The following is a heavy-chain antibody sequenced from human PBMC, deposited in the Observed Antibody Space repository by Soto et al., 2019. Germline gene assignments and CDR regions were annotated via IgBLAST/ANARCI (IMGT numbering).Heavy chain of an antibody. CDR2: VRHDGSNI. D-gene: IGHD3-10*01. Sequence: QVQLVESGGGVVQPGRSLRLSCAATGFTFSGDGMHWVRQAPGKGLEWVAVVRHDGSNIHYADFVKGRFTISRDNSKNTLDLQMNSLRAEDTAVYYSVRDGVGSRLFYGFLDYWGQGTLVTVSS. CDR1: GFTFSGDG. J-gene: IGHJ4*02. CDR3: VRDGVGSRLFYGFLDY. V-gene: IGHV3-33*01.